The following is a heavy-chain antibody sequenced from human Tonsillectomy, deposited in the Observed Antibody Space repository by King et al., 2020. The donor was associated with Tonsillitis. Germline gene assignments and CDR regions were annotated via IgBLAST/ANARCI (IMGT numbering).Heavy chain of an antibody. CDR1: GFTFSGYT. D-gene: IGHD3-22*01. J-gene: IGHJ4*02. Sequence: EVQLVESGGGLVQPGGSLRLSCAASGFTFSGYTMHWVRQAPGKWLEWVSVISESGGSIYYADSVKGRFTISRDNSKNTLYLQMDSLRAEDTAVYYCANIHSPLYYTSSDPRYWGKGTLVTVSS. V-gene: IGHV3-23*04. CDR3: ANIHSPLYYTSSDPRY. CDR2: ISESGGSI.